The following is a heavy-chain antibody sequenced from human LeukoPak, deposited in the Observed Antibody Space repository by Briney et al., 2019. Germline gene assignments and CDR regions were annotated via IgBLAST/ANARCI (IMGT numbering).Heavy chain of an antibody. J-gene: IGHJ5*02. CDR2: INPSGSST. D-gene: IGHD1-26*01. CDR3: ARDNSVGETAWWFDP. Sequence: ASVEVSCKASGYTFTSYAMNWVRQAPGQGLEWMGLINPSGSSTTYAQRFQGRVTMTRDISTSTDYMELTSLTSDDTAMYYCARDNSVGETAWWFDPWGQGTLVTVSS. V-gene: IGHV1-46*01. CDR1: GYTFTSYA.